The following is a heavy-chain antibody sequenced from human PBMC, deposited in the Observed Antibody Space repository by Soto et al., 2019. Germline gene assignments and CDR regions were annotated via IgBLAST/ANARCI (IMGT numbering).Heavy chain of an antibody. V-gene: IGHV4-4*02. CDR3: ARDAAVPGESDRFDY. Sequence: SETLSLTCAVSGDSVTSNVWWSWVRQPPGKGLEWIGEAYHNGLTDYNPSLKSRVTMSVDTSKNEFSLKLTSLTAADTAIYYCARDAAVPGESDRFDYWGQGTPVTVS. CDR2: AYHNGLT. D-gene: IGHD6-19*01. J-gene: IGHJ4*02. CDR1: GDSVTSNVW.